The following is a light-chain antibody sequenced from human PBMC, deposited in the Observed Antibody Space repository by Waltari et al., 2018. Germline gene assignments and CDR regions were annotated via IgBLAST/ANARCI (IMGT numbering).Light chain of an antibody. J-gene: IGLJ1*01. V-gene: IGLV2-14*03. CDR3: SSYTTGSTRYV. CDR1: SSDIGAYNF. Sequence: SVSGSPGQSITISCTGTSSDIGAYNFVSWYQKHPGKAPKVMIYDVNNRPSGVSSRFSGSKSGNTASLTISGLQAEDEADYYCSSYTTGSTRYVFGSGTKVTVL. CDR2: DVN.